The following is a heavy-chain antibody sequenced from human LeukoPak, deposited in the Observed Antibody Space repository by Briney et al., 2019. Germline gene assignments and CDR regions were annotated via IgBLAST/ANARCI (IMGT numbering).Heavy chain of an antibody. CDR1: GFTFSSYG. D-gene: IGHD2-2*01. V-gene: IGHV3-30*18. Sequence: GGSLRLSCASSGFTFSSYGMHWVRQAPGKGLEWVAVISYDGNNKYYADSVKGRFTISRDNSKNTLYLQMNSLRAEDTAVYYCAKGALPYRDSSSTSCLYWYFDLWGRGTLVTVSS. CDR2: ISYDGNNK. J-gene: IGHJ2*01. CDR3: AKGALPYRDSSSTSCLYWYFDL.